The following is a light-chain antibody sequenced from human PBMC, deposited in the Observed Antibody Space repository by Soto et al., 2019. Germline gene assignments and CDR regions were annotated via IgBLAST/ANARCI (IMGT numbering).Light chain of an antibody. J-gene: IGKJ4*01. CDR2: DAS. V-gene: IGKV3-11*01. CDR1: QSVSTY. Sequence: DIVLTQSPATLSLSPGERATLSCRASQSVSTYVAWYQQKPGQAPRLLVYDASNRATGIPARFSGSGSGTEFSLTISSLQSEDFAVYSCQQYGDWPGAFGGGTKVDIK. CDR3: QQYGDWPGA.